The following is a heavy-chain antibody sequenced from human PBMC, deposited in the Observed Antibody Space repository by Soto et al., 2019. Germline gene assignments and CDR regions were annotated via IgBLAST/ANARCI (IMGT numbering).Heavy chain of an antibody. J-gene: IGHJ6*02. CDR3: AKGRDTAYYYGMDA. CDR2: ISYDGSKK. Sequence: LRLSCAASGFTFNNYGMHWVRQAPGKGLEWVAVISYDGSKKYNADSVKGRFTISRDNSKNTLYLQMNSLRPEDTAVYYCAKGRDTAYYYGMDAWGQGTTVTVSS. D-gene: IGHD5-18*01. CDR1: GFTFNNYG. V-gene: IGHV3-30*18.